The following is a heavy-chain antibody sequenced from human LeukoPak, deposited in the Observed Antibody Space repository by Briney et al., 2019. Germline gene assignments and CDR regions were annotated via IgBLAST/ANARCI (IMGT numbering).Heavy chain of an antibody. V-gene: IGHV3-66*01. J-gene: IGHJ6*02. Sequence: GGSLRLSCAASGFTVSSNYMSWVRQAPGKGLEWVSVIYSGGSTYYADSVKGRFTISRDNAKNSLYLQMNSLRDEDTAVYYCARDSDPSYYDFWSGYFYGMDVWGQGTTVTVSS. D-gene: IGHD3-3*01. CDR1: GFTVSSNY. CDR2: IYSGGST. CDR3: ARDSDPSYYDFWSGYFYGMDV.